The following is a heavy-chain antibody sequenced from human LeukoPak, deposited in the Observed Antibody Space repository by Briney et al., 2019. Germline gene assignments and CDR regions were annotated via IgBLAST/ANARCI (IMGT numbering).Heavy chain of an antibody. D-gene: IGHD6-19*01. Sequence: PSETLSLTCTVSGGSISSYYWSWIRQPPGKGLEWIGYIYYSGSTNYNPSLKSRVTISVDTSKNQFSLKLSSVTAADTAVYYCASLGYSSGWYGHWGQGTLVTVSS. CDR1: GGSISSYY. J-gene: IGHJ5*02. V-gene: IGHV4-59*08. CDR3: ASLGYSSGWYGH. CDR2: IYYSGST.